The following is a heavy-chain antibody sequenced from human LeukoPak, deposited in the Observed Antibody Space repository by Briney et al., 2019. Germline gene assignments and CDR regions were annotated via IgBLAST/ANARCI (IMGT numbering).Heavy chain of an antibody. Sequence: SVKVSCKASGGTFNSYAISWVRQAPGQGLEWMGGIIPMFETANYAQKFQGRVTITADGFTTTVYMELSSLRSEDTAVYYCARGIRYYDILTGHVKGHDNSYYYYMDVWGQGTAVTISS. CDR3: ARGIRYYDILTGHVKGHDNSYYYYMDV. V-gene: IGHV1-69*13. D-gene: IGHD3-9*01. CDR1: GGTFNSYA. J-gene: IGHJ6*03. CDR2: IIPMFETA.